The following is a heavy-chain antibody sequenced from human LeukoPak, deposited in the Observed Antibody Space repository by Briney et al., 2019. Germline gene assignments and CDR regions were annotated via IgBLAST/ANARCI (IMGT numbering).Heavy chain of an antibody. J-gene: IGHJ4*02. CDR3: ARDRASGAVAAYYFDY. CDR1: GSTFTCYY. V-gene: IGHV1-2*02. CDR2: INPNSGGT. D-gene: IGHD6-19*01. Sequence: GSVKVSCKASGSTFTCYYMHWVRQAPGQGLEWMGWINPNSGGTNYAQKFQGRVTMTRDTSISTAYMELSRLRSDDTAVYYCARDRASGAVAAYYFDYWGQGTLVTVSS.